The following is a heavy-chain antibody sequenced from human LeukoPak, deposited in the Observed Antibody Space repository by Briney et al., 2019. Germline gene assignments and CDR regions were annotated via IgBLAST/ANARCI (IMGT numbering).Heavy chain of an antibody. Sequence: PGGSLRLSCAASGFTFSSYWMSWVRQAPGKGLEWVAVIWYDGRNKYYADSVKGRFTISRDNSKNTLFLQMNSLRAEDTAVYYCARDPEGYSYGYYFDYWGQGTLVTVSS. V-gene: IGHV3-33*08. CDR3: ARDPEGYSYGYYFDY. CDR2: IWYDGRNK. J-gene: IGHJ4*02. D-gene: IGHD5-18*01. CDR1: GFTFSSYW.